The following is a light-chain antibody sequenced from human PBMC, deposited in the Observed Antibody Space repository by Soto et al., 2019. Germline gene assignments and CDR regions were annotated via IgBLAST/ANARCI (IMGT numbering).Light chain of an antibody. Sequence: EIVLTQSPATLSLSPGERATLSCRASQSVSSYLAWYQQKPGQAPRLLIYDASNRATGIPARFSGSRSGTDFTLTISSLEPEDFAVYYCQQRSNSWTFGQGTKVEIK. V-gene: IGKV3-11*01. J-gene: IGKJ1*01. CDR1: QSVSSY. CDR3: QQRSNSWT. CDR2: DAS.